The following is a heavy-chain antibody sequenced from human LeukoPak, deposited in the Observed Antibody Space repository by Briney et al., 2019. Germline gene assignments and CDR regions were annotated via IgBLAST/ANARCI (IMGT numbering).Heavy chain of an antibody. CDR1: GFTFSTYS. CDR2: ISGTSSYI. Sequence: GGSLRLSCAASGFTFSTYSMNWVRQAPGKGLEWVSSISGTSSYIYYADSVKGRFTISRDNAKNSLSLQMNSLRAEDTAVYYCARRARGVIISLTNWFDPWGQGTLVTVSS. J-gene: IGHJ5*02. V-gene: IGHV3-21*01. CDR3: ARRARGVIISLTNWFDP. D-gene: IGHD3-10*01.